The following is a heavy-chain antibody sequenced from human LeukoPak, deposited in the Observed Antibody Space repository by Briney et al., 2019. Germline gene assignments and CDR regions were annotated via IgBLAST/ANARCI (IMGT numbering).Heavy chain of an antibody. CDR3: ARGHLLLWFGELYHYYYGMDV. CDR2: VSTYNDDT. Sequence: ASVKVSCKASGYTFTSYSISWVRQAPGQGLQWMGWVSTYNDDTNYAENLQGRVTMTRNTSISTAYMELSSLRSEDTAVYYCARGHLLLWFGELYHYYYGMDVWGQGTTVTVSS. D-gene: IGHD3-10*01. J-gene: IGHJ6*02. V-gene: IGHV1-18*01. CDR1: GYTFTSYS.